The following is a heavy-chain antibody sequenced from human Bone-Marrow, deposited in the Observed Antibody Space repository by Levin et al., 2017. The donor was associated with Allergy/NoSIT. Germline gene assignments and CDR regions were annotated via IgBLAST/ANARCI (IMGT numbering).Heavy chain of an antibody. Sequence: ASVKVSCKASGYTFTGYYMHWVRQAPGQGLEWMGRINPNSGGTNYAQKFQGRVTMTRDTSISTAYMELSRLRSDDTAVYYCASTVCSSTSCYGDPNWFDPWGQGTLVTVSS. CDR2: INPNSGGT. D-gene: IGHD2-2*01. V-gene: IGHV1-2*06. CDR1: GYTFTGYY. J-gene: IGHJ5*02. CDR3: ASTVCSSTSCYGDPNWFDP.